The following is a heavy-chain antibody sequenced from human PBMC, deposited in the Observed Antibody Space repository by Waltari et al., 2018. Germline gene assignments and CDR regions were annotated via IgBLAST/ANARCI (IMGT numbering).Heavy chain of an antibody. Sequence: EVQLVESGGGLVQPGGSLTLACFASGFTSNYFALHWIRQAPGKGLEWVSGIYWNSKRIDYADSVKGRFTISRDNAKNSLYLQMHSLTVEDTAFYYCIKDITPGGLDYWGQGALVTVSS. D-gene: IGHD2-15*01. V-gene: IGHV3-9*02. CDR2: IYWNSKRI. CDR3: IKDITPGGLDY. CDR1: GFTSNYFA. J-gene: IGHJ4*02.